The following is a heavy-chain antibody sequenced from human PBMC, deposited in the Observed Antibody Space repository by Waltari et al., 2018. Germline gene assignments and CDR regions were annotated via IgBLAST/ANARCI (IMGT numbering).Heavy chain of an antibody. Sequence: QVQLVQSGAEVKKPGASVKVSCKASGYTFSEHGMHWVRQAPGQRLEWMGRINAGNGNTKYSQKFQGRVSITRDTAASTAYMELSSLRSEDTAVYFCARDQSPSYLVVVSSARANGMDVWGQGTTVTVSS. V-gene: IGHV1-3*01. CDR1: GYTFSEHG. D-gene: IGHD2-2*01. J-gene: IGHJ6*02. CDR3: ARDQSPSYLVVVSSARANGMDV. CDR2: INAGNGNT.